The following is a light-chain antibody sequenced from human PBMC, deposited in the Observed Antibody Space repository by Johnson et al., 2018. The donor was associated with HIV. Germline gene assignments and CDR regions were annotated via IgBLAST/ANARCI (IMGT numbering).Light chain of an antibody. CDR3: GTWDSSLSVLYV. J-gene: IGLJ1*01. V-gene: IGLV1-51*02. CDR2: ENN. CDR1: SSNIGNNY. Sequence: QSVLTQPPSVSAAPGQKVTISCSGSSSNIGNNYVSWYQQLPGTAPKLLIYENNKRPSGIPDRFSGSKSGTSATLGITGLQTGEEADYYCGTWDSSLSVLYVFGTGTKVTGL.